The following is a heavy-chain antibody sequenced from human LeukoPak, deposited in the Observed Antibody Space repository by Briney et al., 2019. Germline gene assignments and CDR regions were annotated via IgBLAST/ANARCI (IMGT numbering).Heavy chain of an antibody. CDR1: GFNFSNYE. CDR2: MSWGGITI. Sequence: PGGSLRLSCAASGFNFSNYEMNWIRQAPGRGLEWISAMSWGGITIYYADSVKGRFTISRDDARKSVFLQMTSLRPDDTAIYYCARERAGDPGGEEVFGAAPYDYWGQGTLVTVSS. D-gene: IGHD3-3*01. CDR3: ARERAGDPGGEEVFGAAPYDY. V-gene: IGHV3-48*03. J-gene: IGHJ4*02.